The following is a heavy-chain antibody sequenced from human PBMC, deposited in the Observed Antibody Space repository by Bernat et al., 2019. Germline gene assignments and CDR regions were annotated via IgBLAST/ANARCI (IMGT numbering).Heavy chain of an antibody. D-gene: IGHD3-22*01. CDR1: GLSFSNFA. V-gene: IGHV3-30-3*01. CDR2: ISNDGSKK. Sequence: QVQLVESGGGVVQPGRSLRLSCTASGLSFSNFAMHWVRQAPGKGLEWVAVISNDGSKKYYADSVEGRFTISRDNSRNSWYLQMNSLTIEDTAVYYCAGDGYQSSGTYFDYWGLGTLLTVSS. CDR3: AGDGYQSSGTYFDY. J-gene: IGHJ4*02.